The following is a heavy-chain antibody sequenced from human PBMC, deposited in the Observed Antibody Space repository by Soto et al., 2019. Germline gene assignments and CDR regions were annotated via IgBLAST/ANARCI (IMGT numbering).Heavy chain of an antibody. CDR1: GFTFSSYG. CDR3: ARELIAVAGIGFDY. D-gene: IGHD6-19*01. J-gene: IGHJ4*02. Sequence: QVQLVESGGGVVQPGRSLRLSCAASGFTFSSYGMHWVRQAPGKGLEWVAVIWFDGSNKYYADSVKGRFTISRDNSKNTLYLQMNSLRAEDTAVYYCARELIAVAGIGFDYWGQGTLVTVSS. CDR2: IWFDGSNK. V-gene: IGHV3-33*01.